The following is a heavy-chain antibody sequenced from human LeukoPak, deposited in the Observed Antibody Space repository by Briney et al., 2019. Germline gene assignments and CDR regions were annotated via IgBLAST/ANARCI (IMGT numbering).Heavy chain of an antibody. V-gene: IGHV3-74*03. CDR3: ARYTGGGVY. CDR1: GFTFSSGY. J-gene: IGHJ4*02. Sequence: GGSLRLSCAVSGFTFSSGYMHWVRQPPGKGPVWVSRISSDGNNTTYADSVKGRFTISRDDARNTLYLQMNSLRDADTAVYYCARYTGGGVYWGQGTLVTVSS. D-gene: IGHD2-2*02. CDR2: ISSDGNNT.